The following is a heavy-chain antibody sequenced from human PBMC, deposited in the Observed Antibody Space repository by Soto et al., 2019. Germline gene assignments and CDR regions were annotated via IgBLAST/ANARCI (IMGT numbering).Heavy chain of an antibody. D-gene: IGHD3-10*01. CDR3: GRGGDAYKMGRD. V-gene: IGHV4-61*01. J-gene: IGHJ4*02. CDR1: DGSVSSGIYY. Sequence: QVQLQESGPGLVKPSETLSLTCSVSDGSVSSGIYYWSWIRQPPGKGLEWIGYIHFSGSITYNPSPQSGGTISVDTSKNQLSLKLSSVTAADTAVYYCGRGGDAYKMGRDWGQGTLVTVSS. CDR2: IHFSGSI.